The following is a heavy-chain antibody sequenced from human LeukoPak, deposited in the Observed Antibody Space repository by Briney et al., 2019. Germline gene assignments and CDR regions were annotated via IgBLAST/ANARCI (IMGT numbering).Heavy chain of an antibody. V-gene: IGHV3-23*01. D-gene: IGHD3-10*01. CDR1: GFTFSSYA. CDR2: VSGTGGST. CDR3: AKDRAGSGSPYYFDY. J-gene: IGHJ4*02. Sequence: GGSLRLSCAASGFTFSSYAMSWVRQAPGKGLEWVSGVSGTGGSTYYADSVKGRFTISRDNSKNTLYLQMNSLSAEDTAVYYCAKDRAGSGSPYYFDYWGQGTLVTVSS.